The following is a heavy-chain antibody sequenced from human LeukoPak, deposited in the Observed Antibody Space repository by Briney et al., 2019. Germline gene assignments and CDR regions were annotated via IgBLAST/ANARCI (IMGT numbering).Heavy chain of an antibody. CDR1: GYTFTSYG. CDR3: ASDILTGCLDY. D-gene: IGHD3-9*01. J-gene: IGHJ4*02. CDR2: INTNTGNP. V-gene: IGHV7-4-1*02. Sequence: ASVKVSCKASGYTFTSYGISWVRQAPGQGLEWMGWINTNTGNPTYAQGFTGRFVFSLDTSVSTAYLQISSLKAEDTAVYYCASDILTGCLDYWGQGTLVTVSS.